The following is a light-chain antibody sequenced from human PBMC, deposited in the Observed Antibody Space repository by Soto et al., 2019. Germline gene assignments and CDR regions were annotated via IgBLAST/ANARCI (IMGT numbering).Light chain of an antibody. Sequence: VLTRSPGTLSVCPGERASLSCRASQIVSASHLAWSQQKPGQAPRLLLYGASTRATDIPDRFSGSGSGTDFTLTISRVEPEDFAVFYCQHYGSSPLTFGGGTKVDIK. CDR1: QIVSASH. CDR3: QHYGSSPLT. CDR2: GAS. J-gene: IGKJ4*01. V-gene: IGKV3-20*01.